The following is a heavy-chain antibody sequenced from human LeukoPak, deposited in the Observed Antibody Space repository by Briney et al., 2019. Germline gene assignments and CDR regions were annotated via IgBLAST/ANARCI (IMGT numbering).Heavy chain of an antibody. CDR3: AKDTPTITVTTVTLVDLGDY. Sequence: PGGSLRLSCAASGFTFSSYAMSWVRQAPGKGLEWVSAISGSGGSTYYADSVKGRFTISRDNSKNTLYLQMNSLRAEDTAVYYCAKDTPTITVTTVTLVDLGDYWGQGTLVTVSS. CDR2: ISGSGGST. J-gene: IGHJ4*02. D-gene: IGHD4-17*01. CDR1: GFTFSSYA. V-gene: IGHV3-23*01.